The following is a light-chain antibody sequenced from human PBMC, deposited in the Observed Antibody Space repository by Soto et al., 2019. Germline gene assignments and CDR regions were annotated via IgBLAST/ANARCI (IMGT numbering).Light chain of an antibody. V-gene: IGKV1-39*01. CDR1: QSISTF. Sequence: DSQMIQSQCSLSASVGDRVTITCRASQSISTFLNWYQQKPGKAPKLLIYGASNLESGVPSTFSGSGSGTDFTLTISSLQPEDFATYYCKQCFSTPLLTIGGGTKVEIK. CDR3: KQCFSTPLLT. J-gene: IGKJ4*01. CDR2: GAS.